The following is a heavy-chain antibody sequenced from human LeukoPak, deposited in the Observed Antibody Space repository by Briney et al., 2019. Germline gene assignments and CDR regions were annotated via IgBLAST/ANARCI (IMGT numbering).Heavy chain of an antibody. D-gene: IGHD5-18*01. CDR2: IWYDGSNK. Sequence: GRSLRLSCAASGFTLSSYGMHWVRQAPGKGLEWVAVIWYDGSNKYYADSVKGRFTISRDNSKNTLYLQMNSLRAEDTAVYYCARDMGYSYGGFDYWGQGTLVTVSS. J-gene: IGHJ4*02. CDR3: ARDMGYSYGGFDY. V-gene: IGHV3-33*01. CDR1: GFTLSSYG.